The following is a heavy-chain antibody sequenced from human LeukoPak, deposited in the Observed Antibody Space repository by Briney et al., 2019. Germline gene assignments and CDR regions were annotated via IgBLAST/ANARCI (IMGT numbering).Heavy chain of an antibody. CDR1: GFTFSSYS. CDR3: ARGLGGWYAGCDY. Sequence: GGSLRLSCAASGFTFSSYSMNWVRQAPGKGLEWVSYISSLSGTINYADSVKGQFIISRDNAKNSMFLQMNSLRAEDTAVYYCARGLGGWYAGCDYWGQGTLVTVSS. CDR2: ISSLSGTI. V-gene: IGHV3-48*01. D-gene: IGHD6-19*01. J-gene: IGHJ4*02.